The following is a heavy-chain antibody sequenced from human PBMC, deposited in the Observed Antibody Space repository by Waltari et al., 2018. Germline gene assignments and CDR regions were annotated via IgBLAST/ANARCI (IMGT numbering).Heavy chain of an antibody. V-gene: IGHV4-59*01. Sequence: QVQLQESGPGLVKPSETLSLTCTVSGDSISSYYWSWIRQPPGKGLEWIGYIYYSGSTNYNPSLKSRVTISVDTSKNQFSLKLSSVTAADTAVYYCAREDRGYSGYGYFDYWGQGTLVTVSS. CDR1: GDSISSYY. J-gene: IGHJ4*02. D-gene: IGHD5-12*01. CDR3: AREDRGYSGYGYFDY. CDR2: IYYSGST.